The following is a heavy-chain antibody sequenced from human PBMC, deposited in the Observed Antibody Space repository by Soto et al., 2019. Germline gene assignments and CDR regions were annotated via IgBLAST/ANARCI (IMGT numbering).Heavy chain of an antibody. CDR3: ASVRGGYYYAMDV. CDR2: IYHSGST. V-gene: IGHV4-4*02. Sequence: QVQLQESGPGLVKPSGTLSLTCAVSGGSISSSNWWSWVRQPPGKGLEWIGEIYHSGSTNYNPSRKSRVTISVDKSKNQFSLKLNSVTAADTAVYYCASVRGGYYYAMDVWGQGTTVTVSS. J-gene: IGHJ6*02. CDR1: GGSISSSNW. D-gene: IGHD3-10*02.